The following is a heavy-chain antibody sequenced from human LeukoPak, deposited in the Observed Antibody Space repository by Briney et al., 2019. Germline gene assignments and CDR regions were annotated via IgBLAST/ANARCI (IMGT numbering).Heavy chain of an antibody. CDR1: GFTFSSYA. CDR3: ARDRTYDYVWGSRRDAYYFDY. D-gene: IGHD3-16*01. J-gene: IGHJ4*02. V-gene: IGHV3-23*01. CDR2: ISGSGGST. Sequence: GGSLRLSSAASGFTFSSYAKSRVRQAPGKGLEWVSAISGSGGSTYYADSVKGRFTISRDNSKNTLYLQMNSLRAEDTAVYYCARDRTYDYVWGSRRDAYYFDYWGQGTLVTVSS.